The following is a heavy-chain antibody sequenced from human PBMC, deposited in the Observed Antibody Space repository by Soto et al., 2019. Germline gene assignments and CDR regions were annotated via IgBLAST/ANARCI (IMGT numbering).Heavy chain of an antibody. V-gene: IGHV3-30-3*01. CDR2: ISYDGSNK. CDR3: ARERGPPAIDAFDF. CDR1: GFTFSSYA. J-gene: IGHJ3*01. Sequence: HPGGSLRLSCAASGFTFSSYAMHWVRQAPGKGLEWVAVISYDGSNKYYADSVKGRFTISRDNSKNTLYLQMNSLRAEDTAVYYCARERGPPAIDAFDFWGPGTLVTVSS.